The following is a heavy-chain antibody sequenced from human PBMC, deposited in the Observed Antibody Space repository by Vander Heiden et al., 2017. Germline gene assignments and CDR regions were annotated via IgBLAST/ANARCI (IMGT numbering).Heavy chain of an antibody. CDR2: INDSDGST. CDR1: GITFDTSA. J-gene: IGHJ2*01. Sequence: ELPLLESGGGLVQPGGTLTPSCAASGITFDTSAMSWVRQAPGKGLEWVSGINDSDGSTYYTDSVKGRFTISRDNSKNTLYLQMNSLRAEDTAVYYCAKDRRSGWYFDLWGRGTLVTVSS. CDR3: AKDRRSGWYFDL. V-gene: IGHV3-23*01. D-gene: IGHD3-3*01.